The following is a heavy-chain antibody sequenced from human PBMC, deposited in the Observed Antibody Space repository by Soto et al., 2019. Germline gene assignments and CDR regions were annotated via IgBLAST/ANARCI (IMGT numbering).Heavy chain of an antibody. Sequence: QVQLQHWGAGLLKPSETLSLTCAVSGGSFSVYYWSWIRQTPGKGLEWIGEINHSGSTNYSPSLKSRVTISLDTSKNQFSLKVTSVTAADTAVYYCARGGYYAARDVWGQGTTVTVSS. V-gene: IGHV4-34*02. CDR3: ARGGYYAARDV. D-gene: IGHD2-15*01. J-gene: IGHJ6*02. CDR1: GGSFSVYY. CDR2: INHSGST.